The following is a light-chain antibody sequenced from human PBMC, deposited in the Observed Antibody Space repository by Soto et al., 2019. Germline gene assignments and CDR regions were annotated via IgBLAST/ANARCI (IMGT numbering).Light chain of an antibody. CDR2: KAS. V-gene: IGKV1-5*03. J-gene: IGKJ1*01. CDR1: QSIINW. CDR3: QQYNSLPWT. Sequence: DIQMTQSPSTLSASVGDRVTITCRASQSIINWLGWYQQKPGKAPKLLIYKASSLEGGVPSRFSGSGSGTDFTLTINRLQPDDFATYYCQQYNSLPWTFGQGTKVDIK.